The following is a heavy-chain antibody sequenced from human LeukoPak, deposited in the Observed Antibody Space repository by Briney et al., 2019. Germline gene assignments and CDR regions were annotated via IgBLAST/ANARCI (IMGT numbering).Heavy chain of an antibody. D-gene: IGHD6-6*01. Sequence: GECLSLSCAASGFTFSSYWMSWVRQAPGKGREWVGNIKQVGSEKYYVDSVKGRFTISRDNAKNSLYLQMNSLRAEDTAVYYCARDYRYSSSRESGFDYWGQGTLVTVSS. CDR3: ARDYRYSSSRESGFDY. V-gene: IGHV3-7*01. CDR1: GFTFSSYW. CDR2: IKQVGSEK. J-gene: IGHJ4*02.